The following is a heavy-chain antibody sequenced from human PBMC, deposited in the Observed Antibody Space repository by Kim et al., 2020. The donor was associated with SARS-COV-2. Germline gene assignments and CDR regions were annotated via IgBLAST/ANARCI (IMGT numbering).Heavy chain of an antibody. CDR3: ARAGYDNWNYAVDY. Sequence: SETLSLTCAVCGGSFSGYYWSWIRQPPGKGLEWIGEINHSGSTNYNPSLKSRVTISVDTSKNQFSLKLSSVTAAATAVYYCARAGYDNWNYAVDYCGQGT. CDR2: INHSGST. CDR1: GGSFSGYY. V-gene: IGHV4-34*01. D-gene: IGHD1-7*01. J-gene: IGHJ4*02.